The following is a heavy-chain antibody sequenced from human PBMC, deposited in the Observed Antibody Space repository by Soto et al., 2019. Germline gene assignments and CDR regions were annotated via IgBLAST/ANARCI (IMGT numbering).Heavy chain of an antibody. Sequence: QVQLVQSGAEVKKPGSSVKVSCKTSGGSFSTFGITWVRQVPGHGLEWVGGIIPIYGVTNYAQKFLGRVTMTADEFTGKANLKLTSLKTEDTAVYYCARSHSSSRGVDGTFWDDWGQGTLVTVSS. CDR3: ARSHSSSRGVDGTFWDD. D-gene: IGHD3-3*01. CDR2: IIPIYGVT. V-gene: IGHV1-69*01. J-gene: IGHJ4*02. CDR1: GGSFSTFG.